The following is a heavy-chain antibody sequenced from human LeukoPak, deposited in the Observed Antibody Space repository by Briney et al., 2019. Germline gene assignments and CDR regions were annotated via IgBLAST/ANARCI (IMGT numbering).Heavy chain of an antibody. CDR3: ARTGRAYDSSGYFY. CDR2: IYYSGST. J-gene: IGHJ4*02. V-gene: IGHV4-39*07. CDR1: GGSISSSSYY. Sequence: SETLSLTCTVSGGSISSSSYYWGWIRQPPGKGLEWIESIYYSGSTYYNPPLKSRVTISVDTSKNQFSLKLSSVTAADTAVYYCARTGRAYDSSGYFYWGQGTLVTVSS. D-gene: IGHD3-22*01.